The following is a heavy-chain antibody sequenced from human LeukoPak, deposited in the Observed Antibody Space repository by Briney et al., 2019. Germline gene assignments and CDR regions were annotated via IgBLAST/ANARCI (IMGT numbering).Heavy chain of an antibody. J-gene: IGHJ5*02. Sequence: KSSETLSLTCTVSGGSISSYYWSWIRQPAGKGLEWIGRIYTSGSTNYNPSLKSRVTMSVDTSKNQFSLKLSSVTAADTAVYYCARHYYDFWGTRWFDPWGQGTLVTVSS. CDR1: GGSISSYY. CDR2: IYTSGST. D-gene: IGHD3-3*01. CDR3: ARHYYDFWGTRWFDP. V-gene: IGHV4-4*07.